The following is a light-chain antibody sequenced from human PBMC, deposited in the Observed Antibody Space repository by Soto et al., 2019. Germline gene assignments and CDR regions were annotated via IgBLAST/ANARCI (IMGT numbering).Light chain of an antibody. CDR3: SSHTSYSTRV. V-gene: IGLV2-14*01. J-gene: IGLJ1*01. Sequence: QSVLTQPASVSGSPGQSIAISCTGTSSDVGGYSYVSWYQQHPGKAPKLMIHEVSNRPSGVSDRFSGSKSGNTASLTISGLQADDEADYYCSSHTSYSTRVFGTGTKVNVL. CDR1: SSDVGGYSY. CDR2: EVS.